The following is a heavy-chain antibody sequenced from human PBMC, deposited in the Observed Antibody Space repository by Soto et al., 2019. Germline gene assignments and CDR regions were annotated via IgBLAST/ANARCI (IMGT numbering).Heavy chain of an antibody. J-gene: IGHJ4*02. CDR3: ARHNSSSWYYFDS. V-gene: IGHV4-59*08. CDR1: GGSISSYC. Sequence: SETLSLTCTVSGGSISSYCWSWIRQPPGKGLEWIGYIYYSGYTNYNPSLKSRVTISVDTSKNQFSLKLSSVTAADTAVYYCARHNSSSWYYFDSWGQGTLVTVS. D-gene: IGHD6-13*01. CDR2: IYYSGYT.